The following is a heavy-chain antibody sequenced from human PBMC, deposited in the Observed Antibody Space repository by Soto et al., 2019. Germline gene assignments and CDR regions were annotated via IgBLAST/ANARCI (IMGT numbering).Heavy chain of an antibody. CDR1: GGSLSTNP. V-gene: IGHV1-69*06. CDR2: TGSGTGPG. Sequence: ASVKVSCKASGGSLSTNPISWVRQAPAQGLEWMGGTGSGTGPGNHAQKFQGRLTVTADKSTSTVYMELTNLSSEETAVYYCARRHSGGFLRFFDSWGQGTLVTVSS. J-gene: IGHJ4*02. D-gene: IGHD2-15*01. CDR3: ARRHSGGFLRFFDS.